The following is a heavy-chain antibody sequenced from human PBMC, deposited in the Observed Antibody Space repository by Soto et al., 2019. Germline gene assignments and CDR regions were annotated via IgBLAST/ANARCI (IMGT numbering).Heavy chain of an antibody. D-gene: IGHD1-1*01. J-gene: IGHJ4*02. CDR2: IIPILGIA. CDR3: ASLGSTNXNLGSQDDY. CDR1: GGTFSSYT. V-gene: IGHV1-69*02. Sequence: SVKVSCKASGGTFSSYTISWVRQAPGQGLEWMGRIIPILGIANYAQKFQGRVTITADKSTSTAYMELSSLRSEDTAVYYCASLGSTNXNLGSQDDYWGQGTLVTVSS.